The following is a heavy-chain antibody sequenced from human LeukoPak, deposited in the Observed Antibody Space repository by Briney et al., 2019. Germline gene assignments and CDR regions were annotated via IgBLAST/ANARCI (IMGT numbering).Heavy chain of an antibody. Sequence: GGSLRLSCPASGFTFSTYAMHWVRQAPGKGLEWVAVISYDGSNKYYADSVKGRFTISRDNSKNTLYLQMNSLRAEDTAVYYCAKEGRDGYNSPSYYYYYYMDVWGKGTTVTVSS. D-gene: IGHD5-24*01. V-gene: IGHV3-30-3*01. CDR3: AKEGRDGYNSPSYYYYYYMDV. J-gene: IGHJ6*03. CDR2: ISYDGSNK. CDR1: GFTFSTYA.